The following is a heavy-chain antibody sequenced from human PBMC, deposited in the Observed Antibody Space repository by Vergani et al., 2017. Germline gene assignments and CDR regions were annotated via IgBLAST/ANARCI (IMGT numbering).Heavy chain of an antibody. Sequence: EVQLEESGGGLVLPGRSLRLSCVASGFTSAGYAMHWVRQAPGKGLEWVSGISWNSNSIGYADSVKGRFTISRDNAKNSLYLQMNSLRAEDTALYHCAKDLGTSCGGGWFDPWGQGTLVTVSS. V-gene: IGHV3-9*02. CDR1: GFTSAGYA. D-gene: IGHD3-10*01. CDR2: ISWNSNSI. J-gene: IGHJ5*02. CDR3: AKDLGTSCGGGWFDP.